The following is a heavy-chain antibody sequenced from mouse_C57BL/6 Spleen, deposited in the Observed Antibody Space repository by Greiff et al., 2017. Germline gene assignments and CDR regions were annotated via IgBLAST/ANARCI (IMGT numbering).Heavy chain of an antibody. CDR3: ARPGAYSGAMDY. V-gene: IGHV1-69*01. CDR1: GYTFTSYW. Sequence: QVQLQQSGAELVMPGASVKLSCKASGYTFTSYWMHWVKQRPGQGLEWIGEIDPSDSYTNYNQKFKGKSTLTVDKSSSTAYMQLSSLTSEDSAVYYCARPGAYSGAMDYWGQGTSVTVSS. D-gene: IGHD2-10*01. J-gene: IGHJ4*01. CDR2: IDPSDSYT.